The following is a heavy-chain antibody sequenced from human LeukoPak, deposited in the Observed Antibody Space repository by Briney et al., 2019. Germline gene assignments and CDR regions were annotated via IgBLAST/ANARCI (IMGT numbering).Heavy chain of an antibody. D-gene: IGHD6-19*01. Sequence: ASVKVSCKASGYTFTGYYMHWVRQAPGQGLEWMGRINPNGGGTNYAQKFQGRVTMTRDTSISTAYMELSRLRSDDTAVYYCATIAVAGSGGDYWGQGTLVTVSS. J-gene: IGHJ4*02. CDR3: ATIAVAGSGGDY. V-gene: IGHV1-2*06. CDR2: INPNGGGT. CDR1: GYTFTGYY.